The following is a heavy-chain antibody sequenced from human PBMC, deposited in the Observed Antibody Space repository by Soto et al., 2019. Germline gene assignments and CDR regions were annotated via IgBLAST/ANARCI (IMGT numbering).Heavy chain of an antibody. V-gene: IGHV4-39*01. Sequence: QLQLQESGPRLVKPSETLSLTCTVSGGSISSSTYYWAWIRQPPGKGLEWIGSIYYSGSTYYSPSLKSRFTMSVDKSKSQFSLNLRSVTAADTAVYYCARHIWRSPLFWGQGTLVTVSS. CDR3: ARHIWRSPLF. CDR1: GGSISSSTYY. CDR2: IYYSGST. J-gene: IGHJ4*02. D-gene: IGHD3-16*01.